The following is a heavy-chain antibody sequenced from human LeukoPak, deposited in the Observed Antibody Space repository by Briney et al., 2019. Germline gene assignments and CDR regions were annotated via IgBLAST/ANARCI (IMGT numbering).Heavy chain of an antibody. Sequence: GGSLRLSCAASGFTFSSYAMHWVRQAPGKGLEWVAVISYDGSNKYYADSVKGRFTISRDNSKNTLYLQMNSLRAEDTAVYYCARVLSMGIAARRYFDYWGQGTLVTVSS. CDR1: GFTFSSYA. D-gene: IGHD6-6*01. J-gene: IGHJ4*02. CDR3: ARVLSMGIAARRYFDY. CDR2: ISYDGSNK. V-gene: IGHV3-30-3*01.